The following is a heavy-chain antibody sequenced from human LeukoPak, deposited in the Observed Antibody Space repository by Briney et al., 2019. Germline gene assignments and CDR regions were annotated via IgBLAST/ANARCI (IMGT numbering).Heavy chain of an antibody. CDR1: GFTFSDYY. Sequence: GWSLRLSCAASGFTFSDYYMSWIRQPPGKGLEWVSYISSSGTTIYYADSVRGRFTVSRDNAKNSLYLQMDSLSAEDTAVYYCASLRGVNRWGQGTLVTVSS. D-gene: IGHD3-10*01. J-gene: IGHJ4*02. CDR2: ISSSGTTI. CDR3: ASLRGVNR. V-gene: IGHV3-11*01.